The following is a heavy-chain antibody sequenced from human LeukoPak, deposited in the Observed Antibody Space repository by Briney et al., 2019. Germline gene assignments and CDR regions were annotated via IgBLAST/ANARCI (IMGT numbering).Heavy chain of an antibody. CDR1: GGSISSSSYY. D-gene: IGHD2-15*01. J-gene: IGHJ5*02. CDR3: ARSPTVYCSGGSCYGNYNWFDP. V-gene: IGHV4-39*01. Sequence: SETLSLTCTVSGGSISSSSYYWGWIRQPPGKGLEWIGSIYYGGSTYYNPSLKSRVTISVDTSKNQFSLKLSSVTAADTAVYYCARSPTVYCSGGSCYGNYNWFDPWGQGTLVTVSS. CDR2: IYYGGST.